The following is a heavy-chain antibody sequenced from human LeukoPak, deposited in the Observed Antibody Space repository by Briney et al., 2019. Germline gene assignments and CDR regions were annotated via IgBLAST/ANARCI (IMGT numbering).Heavy chain of an antibody. CDR3: ARQGALRFLEWLSDFDY. D-gene: IGHD3-3*01. Sequence: SETLSLTCAVSGYSISSGYYWGWIRQPPGKGLEWIGSIYHSGSTYYNPSLKSRVTISVDTSKNQFSLRLSSVTAADTAVYYCARQGALRFLEWLSDFDYWGQGTLVTVSS. CDR1: GYSISSGYY. V-gene: IGHV4-38-2*01. J-gene: IGHJ4*02. CDR2: IYHSGST.